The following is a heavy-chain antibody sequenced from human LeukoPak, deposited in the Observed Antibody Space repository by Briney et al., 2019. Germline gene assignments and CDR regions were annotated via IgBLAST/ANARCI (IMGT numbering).Heavy chain of an antibody. Sequence: SQTLSLTCAISGDSVSSNSAAWNWIRHSPSRGLDWLGRTYYRSKWYNDYAVSVKSRITINPDTSKNQFSLQLNSVPPEDTAVYYCAREDGRVAAAGTAYYFDYWGQGTLVTVSS. CDR2: TYYRSKWYN. J-gene: IGHJ4*02. D-gene: IGHD6-13*01. CDR1: GDSVSSNSAA. CDR3: AREDGRVAAAGTAYYFDY. V-gene: IGHV6-1*01.